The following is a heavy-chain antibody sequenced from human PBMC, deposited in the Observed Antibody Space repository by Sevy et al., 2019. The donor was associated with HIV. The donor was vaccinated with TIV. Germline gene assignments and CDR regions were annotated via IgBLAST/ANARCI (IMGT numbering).Heavy chain of an antibody. V-gene: IGHV3-30*04. Sequence: GGSLRLSCAASGFTFSSYAMHWVRQAPGKGLEWVTVISYHGSNKYYADSVKGRFTISRDNSKNTLYLQMNSLRAEDTAVYYCASKTNNGDNFDYWGQGTVVTVSS. CDR2: ISYHGSNK. J-gene: IGHJ4*02. CDR1: GFTFSSYA. CDR3: ASKTNNGDNFDY. D-gene: IGHD4-17*01.